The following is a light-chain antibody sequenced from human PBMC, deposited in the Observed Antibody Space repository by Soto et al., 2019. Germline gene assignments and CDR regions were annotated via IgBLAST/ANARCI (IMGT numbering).Light chain of an antibody. J-gene: IGLJ1*01. CDR2: DNN. CDR3: QSYDYSLSAHYV. V-gene: IGLV1-40*01. CDR1: SSDIGAGYD. Sequence: QSVLTQPPSVSGSPGQMVAICFSGSSSDIGAGYDVHWYQQLPGTAPKLLIYDNNNRPSGVPGRFSGSKSGTSASLAITGLQAEDEADYYCQSYDYSLSAHYVFGAGTKVTVL.